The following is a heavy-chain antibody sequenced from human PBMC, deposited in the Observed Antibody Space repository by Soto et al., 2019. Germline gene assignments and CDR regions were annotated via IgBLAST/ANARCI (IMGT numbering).Heavy chain of an antibody. V-gene: IGHV4-31*03. J-gene: IGHJ6*02. Sequence: KTSETLSLTCTVSGGSIRSGGYYWSWVRQNPRKGLEWIGNIYYSGNTYYNPSLKSRVTISVDTSKNQFSLKLSSVTAADTAVYYCATDRGYSYGLPIRDYYYGMDVWGQGTTVTVSS. CDR3: ATDRGYSYGLPIRDYYYGMDV. CDR2: IYYSGNT. CDR1: GGSIRSGGYY. D-gene: IGHD5-18*01.